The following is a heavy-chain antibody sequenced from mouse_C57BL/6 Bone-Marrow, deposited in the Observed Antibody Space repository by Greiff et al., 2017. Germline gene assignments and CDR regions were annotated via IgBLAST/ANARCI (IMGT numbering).Heavy chain of an antibody. D-gene: IGHD1-1*01. J-gene: IGHJ3*01. CDR2: LAPENGDT. V-gene: IGHV14-4*01. CDR3: TTTLRPFAY. Sequence: EVQLQQSGAELVRPGASVKLSCTASGFNIKADYLPWVKQRPEQGLEWIGWLAPENGDTEYASKFQGKATITADTSSTTAYRQLSSLTAEDTAVYYCTTTLRPFAYWGQGTLVTVSA. CDR1: GFNIKADY.